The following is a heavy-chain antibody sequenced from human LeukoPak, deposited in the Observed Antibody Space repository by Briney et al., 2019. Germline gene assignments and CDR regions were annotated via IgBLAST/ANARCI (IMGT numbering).Heavy chain of an antibody. Sequence: GGSLRLSCAASGFTFSSYWMHWVRQAPGKGLVWVSRINSDGSSTSYADSVKGRFTISRDNAKNTLYLQMNSLRAEDTAVYYCAKDVDTAMVGIDYWGQGTLVTVSS. D-gene: IGHD5-18*01. CDR3: AKDVDTAMVGIDY. CDR2: INSDGSST. V-gene: IGHV3-74*01. J-gene: IGHJ4*02. CDR1: GFTFSSYW.